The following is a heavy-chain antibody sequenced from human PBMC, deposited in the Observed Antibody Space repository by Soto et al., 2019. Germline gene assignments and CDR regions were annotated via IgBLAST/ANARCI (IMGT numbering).Heavy chain of an antibody. Sequence: ASCKVSGSTFTRNGIGWVRQAPGQGLERMGWMITYNENMGSAPKFQDRLTITTDTATTTAYMELSNLRSDDTALYYCSYVGRATNGDYYFDFWGQGTLVTVSS. J-gene: IGHJ4*02. CDR1: GSTFTRNG. CDR2: MITYNENM. CDR3: SYVGRATNGDYYFDF. D-gene: IGHD2-15*01. V-gene: IGHV1-18*04.